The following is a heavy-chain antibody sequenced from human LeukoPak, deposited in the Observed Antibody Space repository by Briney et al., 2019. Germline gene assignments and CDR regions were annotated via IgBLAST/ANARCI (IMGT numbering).Heavy chain of an antibody. CDR1: GYTFTGYY. D-gene: IGHD6-19*01. CDR3: AREVDSSGWDEIDY. Sequence: GASVTVSCKASGYTFTGYYMHWVRQAPGQGLEWMGWINPNSGGTNYAQKFQGRVTMTRDTSISTAYMELSRLRSDDTAVYYCAREVDSSGWDEIDYWGQGTLVTVSS. V-gene: IGHV1-2*02. J-gene: IGHJ4*02. CDR2: INPNSGGT.